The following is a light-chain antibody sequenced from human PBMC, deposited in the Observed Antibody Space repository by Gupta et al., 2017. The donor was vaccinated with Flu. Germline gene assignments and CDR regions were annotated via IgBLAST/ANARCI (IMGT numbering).Light chain of an antibody. CDR3: QRSNKWPRT. V-gene: IGKV3-15*01. CDR1: QTVSSN. CDR2: GAS. J-gene: IGKJ1*01. Sequence: EIVLTQSPVTLSVSPGERVTLSCRASQTVSSNLAWYQQRPGQAPRLLIYGASTRATGLPARFSGSGFGAEITLTITILQSEDCTVYCCQRSNKWPRTFGQGTKVEFK.